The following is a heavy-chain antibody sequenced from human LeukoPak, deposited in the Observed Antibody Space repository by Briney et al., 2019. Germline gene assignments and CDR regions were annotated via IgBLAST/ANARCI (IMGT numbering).Heavy chain of an antibody. J-gene: IGHJ4*02. CDR3: AREIWEVATIIPLVD. V-gene: IGHV4-59*12. D-gene: IGHD5-24*01. CDR2: IYYSGST. CDR1: GGSISSYY. Sequence: SETLSLTCTVSGGSISSYYWSWIRQPPGKGLEWIGYIYYSGSTNYNPSLRSRVTMSVDTSKNQFSLKLSSVTAADTAVYYCAREIWEVATIIPLVDWGQGTLVTVSS.